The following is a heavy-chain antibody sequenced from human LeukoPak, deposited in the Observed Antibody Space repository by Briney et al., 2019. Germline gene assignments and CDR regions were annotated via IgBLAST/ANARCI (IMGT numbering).Heavy chain of an antibody. D-gene: IGHD2-15*01. V-gene: IGHV4-39*07. Sequence: PSETLSLTCTVSGGSISSSSYYWGWIRQPPGKGLEWIGSIYYSGSTYYNPSLKSRDTISVDTSKNQFSLKLSSVTAADTAVYYCARRRLVVASRTFDPWGQGTLVTVSS. CDR1: GGSISSSSYY. J-gene: IGHJ5*02. CDR3: ARRRLVVASRTFDP. CDR2: IYYSGST.